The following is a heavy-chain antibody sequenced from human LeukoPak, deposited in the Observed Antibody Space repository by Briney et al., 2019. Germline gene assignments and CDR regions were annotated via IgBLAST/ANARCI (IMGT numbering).Heavy chain of an antibody. D-gene: IGHD6-13*01. Sequence: GGSLRLSCAASGFTFSSYSMNWVRQAPGKGLEWVSSISSSSSYIYYADSVKGRFTISRDKSKNTLYLQMNSLRAEDTAVYYCAKDRYSSSWYYFDYWGQGTLVTVSS. J-gene: IGHJ4*02. CDR1: GFTFSSYS. CDR3: AKDRYSSSWYYFDY. V-gene: IGHV3-21*01. CDR2: ISSSSSYI.